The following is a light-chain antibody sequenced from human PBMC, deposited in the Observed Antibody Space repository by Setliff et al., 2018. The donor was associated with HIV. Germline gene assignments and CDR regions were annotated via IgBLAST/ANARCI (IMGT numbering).Light chain of an antibody. CDR2: DVS. CDR3: SSYTGGSTYV. CDR1: SSDVGGFNY. J-gene: IGLJ1*01. V-gene: IGLV2-14*03. Sequence: QSALTQPASVSGSPGQSITISCTGTSSDVGGFNYVSWHQQHPGKAPKLMIYDVSNRPSGVSNRFSGSKSGNTASLTISGLQAEDEADYYCSSYTGGSTYVFGTGTKVTVL.